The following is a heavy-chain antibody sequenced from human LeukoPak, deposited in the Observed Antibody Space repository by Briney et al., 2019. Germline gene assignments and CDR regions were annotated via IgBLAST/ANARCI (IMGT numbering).Heavy chain of an antibody. V-gene: IGHV4-39*02. CDR3: ARKEGGQLVNTRRWFDP. CDR2: MYYSGST. CDR1: GGSISSSSYY. J-gene: IGHJ5*02. Sequence: PSETLSLTCTVSGGSISSSSYYWGWVRQPPGKGLEWIVSMYYSGSTYYNPSLKSRVTISGDTSNNHFSLKLSSVTAADTAVYYCARKEGGQLVNTRRWFDPWGQGTLVTVSS. D-gene: IGHD6-13*01.